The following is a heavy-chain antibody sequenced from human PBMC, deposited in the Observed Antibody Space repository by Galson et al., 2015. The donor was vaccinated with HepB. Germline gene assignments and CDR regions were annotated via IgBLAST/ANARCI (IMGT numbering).Heavy chain of an antibody. Sequence: SLRLSCAASGFTFSSHGMHWVRQAPGKGLEWVAVIWYDGSNKYYADSVKGRFTISRDTSKNTLYLQMNSLRAEDTAVYHCARSRTGGYYMDVWGKGTTVTVSS. V-gene: IGHV3-33*01. J-gene: IGHJ6*03. CDR2: IWYDGSNK. CDR3: ARSRTGGYYMDV. CDR1: GFTFSSHG. D-gene: IGHD3-10*01.